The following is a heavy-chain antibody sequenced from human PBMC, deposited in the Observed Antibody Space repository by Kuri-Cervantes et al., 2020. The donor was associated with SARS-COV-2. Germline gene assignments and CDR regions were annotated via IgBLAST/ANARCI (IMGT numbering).Heavy chain of an antibody. V-gene: IGHV3-9*01. CDR2: ISWSSANI. Sequence: SLKISCAASGFRFEDYAMYWVRQGPGKGLEWVSGISWSSANIGYADSVKGRFTISRDNAKKTLYLQMNSLRTEDTALYYCARAYNWNSDDAFDIWGQGTTVTV. J-gene: IGHJ3*02. CDR3: ARAYNWNSDDAFDI. CDR1: GFRFEDYA. D-gene: IGHD1-7*01.